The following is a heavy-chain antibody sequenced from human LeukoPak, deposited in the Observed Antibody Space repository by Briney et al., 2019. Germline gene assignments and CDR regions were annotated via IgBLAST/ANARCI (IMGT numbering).Heavy chain of an antibody. V-gene: IGHV1-2*02. CDR2: INPNSGGT. Sequence: GASVKVSSKASGYSFSDNYMHWVRQAPGQGLEWMGWINPNSGGTNYAQKSQGRVTITRDASISTAYLELSRLRSDDTAVYYCAREVYGDSSFDYWGQGTLLSVSS. J-gene: IGHJ4*02. CDR3: AREVYGDSSFDY. D-gene: IGHD4-17*01. CDR1: GYSFSDNY.